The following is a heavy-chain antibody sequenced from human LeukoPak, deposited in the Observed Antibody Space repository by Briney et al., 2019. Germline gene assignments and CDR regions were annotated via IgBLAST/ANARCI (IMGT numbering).Heavy chain of an antibody. CDR2: IIPIFGTA. CDR3: ARDREPTIKKYCSGGSCHLNWFDP. CDR1: GGTFSSYA. Sequence: ASVKVSCRASGGTFSSYAISWVRQAPGQGLEWMGGIIPIFGTANYAQKFQGRVTITADESTSTAYMELSSLRSEDTAVYYCARDREPTIKKYCSGGSCHLNWFDPWGQGTLVTVSS. V-gene: IGHV1-69*13. J-gene: IGHJ5*02. D-gene: IGHD2-15*01.